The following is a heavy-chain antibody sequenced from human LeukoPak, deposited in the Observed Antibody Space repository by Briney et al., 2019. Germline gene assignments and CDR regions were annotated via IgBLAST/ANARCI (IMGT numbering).Heavy chain of an antibody. CDR2: ISSSSSYI. V-gene: IGHV3-21*01. Sequence: KPGGSLRLSCAASGFTFSSYGMHWVRQAPGKGLEWVSSISSSSSYIYYADSVKGRFTISRDNAKNSLYLQMNSLRAEDTAVYYCAREDTLDAFDIWGQGTMVTVSS. CDR3: AREDTLDAFDI. J-gene: IGHJ3*02. CDR1: GFTFSSYG. D-gene: IGHD5-18*01.